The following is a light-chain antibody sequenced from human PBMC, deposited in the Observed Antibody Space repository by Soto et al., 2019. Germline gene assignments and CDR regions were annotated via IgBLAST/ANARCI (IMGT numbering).Light chain of an antibody. Sequence: QAVVTQPPSVSGAPGQRVTISCTGSSSNMGAGYDVQWYQQLPGAAPKLLIYGNANRPSGVPDRFSGSKSGTSASLAIIGLQAEDEADYYCQSYDRSLSAAVFGTGTKLTVL. CDR2: GNA. CDR1: SSNMGAGYD. J-gene: IGLJ1*01. CDR3: QSYDRSLSAAV. V-gene: IGLV1-40*01.